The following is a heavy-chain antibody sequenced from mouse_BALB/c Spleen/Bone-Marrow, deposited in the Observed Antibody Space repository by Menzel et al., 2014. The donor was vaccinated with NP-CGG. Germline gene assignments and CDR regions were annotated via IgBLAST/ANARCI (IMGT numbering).Heavy chain of an antibody. CDR1: GFTFTDYY. J-gene: IGHJ1*01. Sequence: DVMLVESGGGLVQPGGSLRLSCATSGFTFTDYYMSWVRQPPGKALEWLGFIRNKANGYTTEYSASGKGRFTNSRNNSESILYLQMHILRTEDSANYDCARDRNYDIHWYFDVWGAGTTVTVSS. CDR2: IRNKANGYTT. V-gene: IGHV7-3*02. CDR3: ARDRNYDIHWYFDV. D-gene: IGHD1-1*01.